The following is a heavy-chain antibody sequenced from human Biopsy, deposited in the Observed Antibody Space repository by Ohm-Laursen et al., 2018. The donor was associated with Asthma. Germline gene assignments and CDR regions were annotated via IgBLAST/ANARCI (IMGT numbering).Heavy chain of an antibody. V-gene: IGHV1-69*01. CDR1: GDSFSNHA. CDR3: ARGYSGSDRIVYYYSGLEV. J-gene: IGHJ6*02. CDR2: LIPVLGTP. D-gene: IGHD5-12*01. Sequence: SSVKISCKASGDSFSNHAISWVRQAPGQGLEWMGGLIPVLGTPDHAQMFEGRVTITADESTSTAYMELSSLSSEDTAVYYCARGYSGSDRIVYYYSGLEVWGQGTTVTVSS.